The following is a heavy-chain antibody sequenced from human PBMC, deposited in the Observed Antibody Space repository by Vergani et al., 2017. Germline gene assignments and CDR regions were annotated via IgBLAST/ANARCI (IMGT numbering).Heavy chain of an antibody. D-gene: IGHD6-6*01. Sequence: EVQLLESGGGLVQPGGSLRLSCAASGFTFSSYAMSWVRQAPGKGLEWVSAISGSGGRTYYADAVKGRFTIYRDNSKNTLYLQMNNLSAEDMAVYCCAKGYSCSSEDIDYWGQGTLVTVSS. J-gene: IGHJ4*02. V-gene: IGHV3-23*01. CDR2: ISGSGGRT. CDR3: AKGYSCSSEDIDY. CDR1: GFTFSSYA.